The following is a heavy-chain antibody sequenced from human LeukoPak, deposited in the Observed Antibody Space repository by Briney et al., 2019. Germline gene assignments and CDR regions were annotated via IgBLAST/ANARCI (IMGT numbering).Heavy chain of an antibody. J-gene: IGHJ4*02. V-gene: IGHV3-23*01. CDR1: GFIFSDHA. CDR2: ISARDGRT. CDR3: AKDQDYYDSSGYFDY. D-gene: IGHD3-22*01. Sequence: PGGSLRLSCPASGFIFSDHAMNWVRQAPGKELEWVSIISARDGRTYHADSVKGRFTISRDNSKNTLYLQMNSLRAEDTAVYYCAKDQDYYDSSGYFDYWGQGTLVTVSS.